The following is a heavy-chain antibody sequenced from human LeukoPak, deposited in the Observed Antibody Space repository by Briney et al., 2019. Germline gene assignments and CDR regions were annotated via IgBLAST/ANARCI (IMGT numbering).Heavy chain of an antibody. V-gene: IGHV3-48*03. D-gene: IGHD6-13*01. Sequence: GGSLRLSCAASGFTFSSYAMSWVRQAPGKGLEWVSYISSSGSTIYYADSVKGRFTISRDNAKNSLYLQMNSLRAEDTAVYYCAREGSNWPPTLDYWGQGTLVTVSS. CDR3: AREGSNWPPTLDY. CDR2: ISSSGSTI. J-gene: IGHJ4*02. CDR1: GFTFSSYA.